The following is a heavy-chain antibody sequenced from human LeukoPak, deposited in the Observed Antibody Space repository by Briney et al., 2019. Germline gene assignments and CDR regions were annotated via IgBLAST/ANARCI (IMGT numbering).Heavy chain of an antibody. CDR2: IKEEGSET. CDR3: ARETPRRGETRDGYR. Sequence: GESLRLSCAASGFILKKYWMNWVRQVAGKGLECLGNIKEEGSETYYADSVKGRCTIARDNPKNLLFLQINSLRVEDTAVYYCARETPRRGETRDGYRWGQGTVVTVSS. V-gene: IGHV3-7*01. J-gene: IGHJ4*02. D-gene: IGHD5-24*01. CDR1: GFILKKYW.